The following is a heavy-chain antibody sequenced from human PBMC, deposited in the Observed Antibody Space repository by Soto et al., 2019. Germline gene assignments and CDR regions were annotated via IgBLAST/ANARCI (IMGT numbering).Heavy chain of an antibody. CDR3: ARRQNWNSLFDT. V-gene: IGHV4-59*08. Sequence: PSETLSLTCTVSGGSITNNYWSWIRQSPGKGLEWIGCSYYSGSTSYNPSLRSRVTISIDTSKTQFSLRLRSVTAADTAVHYCARRQNWNSLFDTCGQRTLVTVSS. J-gene: IGHJ5*02. D-gene: IGHD1-1*01. CDR1: GGSITNNY. CDR2: SYYSGST.